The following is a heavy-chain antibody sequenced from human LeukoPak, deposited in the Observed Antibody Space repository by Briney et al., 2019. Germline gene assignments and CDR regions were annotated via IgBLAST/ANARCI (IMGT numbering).Heavy chain of an antibody. D-gene: IGHD1-1*01. Sequence: PSETLSLTCTVSGGSISSSTYYWGWIRQSPGKGLEWIGAIHYSGSTSYNPSLKSRVTISVDTSKNQFSLKLSSVTATDTAVYYCARRRYTRGPDVVNPFDYWGQGILVTVSS. CDR1: GGSISSSTYY. J-gene: IGHJ4*02. CDR2: IHYSGST. CDR3: ARRRYTRGPDVVNPFDY. V-gene: IGHV4-39*01.